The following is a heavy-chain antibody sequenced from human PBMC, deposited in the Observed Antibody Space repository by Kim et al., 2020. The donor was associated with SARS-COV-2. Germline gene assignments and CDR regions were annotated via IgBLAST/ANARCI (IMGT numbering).Heavy chain of an antibody. D-gene: IGHD3-22*01. J-gene: IGHJ4*02. Sequence: MHYADAVDGRFTISRDNAMNSLYLEMKNLRVEDTALYYCASLYYDTSGYDDWGQGTLVTVSS. CDR3: ASLYYDTSGYDD. V-gene: IGHV3-21*01. CDR2: M.